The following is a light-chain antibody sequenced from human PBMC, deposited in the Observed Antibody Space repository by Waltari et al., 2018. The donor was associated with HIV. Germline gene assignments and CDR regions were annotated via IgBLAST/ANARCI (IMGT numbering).Light chain of an antibody. CDR3: SSYAGSNNLV. Sequence: QSALTQPPPASGSPGQSVTISCTGTSSHVGGYNYVSWYQQHPGKAPKLMIFDVSKRPSGVPDRFSGSKSGNTASLTVSGLQAEDEADYYCSSYAGSNNLVFGGGTKVTVL. J-gene: IGLJ2*01. V-gene: IGLV2-8*01. CDR2: DVS. CDR1: SSHVGGYNY.